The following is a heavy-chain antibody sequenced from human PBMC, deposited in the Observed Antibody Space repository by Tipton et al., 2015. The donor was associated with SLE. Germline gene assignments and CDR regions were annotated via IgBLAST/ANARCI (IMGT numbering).Heavy chain of an antibody. Sequence: SLRLSYAASGFTFSSYGMHWVRQAPGKGLEWVAVIWYDGSNKYYADSVKGRFTISRDNSKNTLYLQMNSLRAEDTAVYYCAKDQQQLRGYDAFDIWGQGTMVTVSS. CDR3: AKDQQQLRGYDAFDI. V-gene: IGHV3-33*06. CDR1: GFTFSSYG. J-gene: IGHJ3*02. D-gene: IGHD6-13*01. CDR2: IWYDGSNK.